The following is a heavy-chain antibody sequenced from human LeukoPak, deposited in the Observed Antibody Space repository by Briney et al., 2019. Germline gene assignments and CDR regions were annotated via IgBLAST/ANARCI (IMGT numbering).Heavy chain of an antibody. J-gene: IGHJ4*02. CDR2: FIPIFGTT. V-gene: IGHV1-69*13. D-gene: IGHD2-2*01. CDR3: ARDFSTSPDY. CDR1: GGTFSDFA. Sequence: GASVKVSCKASGGTFSDFAVSWVRQGPGQGLEWMGGFIPIFGTTTYAQKFLGRVTITADASTSTAYMELRSLRSDDTAVYYCARDFSTSPDYWGQGTLVTVSS.